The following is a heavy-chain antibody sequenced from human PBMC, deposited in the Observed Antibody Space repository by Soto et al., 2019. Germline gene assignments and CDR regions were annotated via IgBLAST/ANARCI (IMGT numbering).Heavy chain of an antibody. D-gene: IGHD1-26*01. CDR2: ISYDGSNK. J-gene: IGHJ4*02. CDR3: AKDHSPYYIRWVLDY. CDR1: GFTFSSYG. V-gene: IGHV3-30*18. Sequence: QVQLVESGGGVVQPGRSLRLSCAASGFTFSSYGMHWVRQAPGKGLEWVAVISYDGSNKYYADSVKGRFTISRDNSKNTLYLQMNRLRAEDTAVYYCAKDHSPYYIRWVLDYWGQGTLVTVSS.